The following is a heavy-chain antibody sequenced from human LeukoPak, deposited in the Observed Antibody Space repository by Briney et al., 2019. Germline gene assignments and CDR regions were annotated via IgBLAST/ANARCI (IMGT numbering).Heavy chain of an antibody. CDR1: GGSISSYY. J-gene: IGHJ2*01. V-gene: IGHV4-59*01. D-gene: IGHD3-10*01. Sequence: SETLSLTCTVSGGSISSYYWSWIRQPPGKGLEWIGYIYYSGSTNYNPSLKSRVTISVDTSKNQFSLKLSSVTAADTAVYYCARGGYYGSGSYSPPWYFDLRGRGTLVTVSS. CDR2: IYYSGST. CDR3: ARGGYYGSGSYSPPWYFDL.